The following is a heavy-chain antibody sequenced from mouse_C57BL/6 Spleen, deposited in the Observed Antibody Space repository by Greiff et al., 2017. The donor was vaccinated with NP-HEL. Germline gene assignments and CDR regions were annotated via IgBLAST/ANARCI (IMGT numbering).Heavy chain of an antibody. Sequence: QVQLQQSGPELVKPGASVKISCKASGYAFSSSWMNWVKQRPGKGLEWIGRIYPGDGDTNYNGTFKGKATLTADKSSSTAYMQLSSLTSEDAAVYFCARWATVPFDYWGQGTTLTVSS. CDR3: ARWATVPFDY. D-gene: IGHD1-1*01. V-gene: IGHV1-82*01. CDR2: IYPGDGDT. CDR1: GYAFSSSW. J-gene: IGHJ2*01.